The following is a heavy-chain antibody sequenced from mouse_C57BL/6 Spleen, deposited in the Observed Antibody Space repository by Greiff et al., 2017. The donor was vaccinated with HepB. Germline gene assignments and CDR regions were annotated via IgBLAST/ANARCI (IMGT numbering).Heavy chain of an antibody. V-gene: IGHV1-55*01. D-gene: IGHD1-1*01. CDR2: IYPGSGST. CDR3: ARSGTTEFAY. J-gene: IGHJ3*01. Sequence: VQLQQPGAELVKPGASVKMSCKASGYTFTSYWITWVKQRPGQGLEWIGEIYPGSGSTNYNEKFKSKATLTVDTSSSTAYMQRSSLTSEDSAVYYCARSGTTEFAYCGEGTLVTVSA. CDR1: GYTFTSYW.